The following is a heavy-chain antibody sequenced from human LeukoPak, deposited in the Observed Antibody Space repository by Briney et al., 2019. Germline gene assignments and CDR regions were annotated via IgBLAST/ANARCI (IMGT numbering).Heavy chain of an antibody. Sequence: SVKVSCKASGGTFSSYAISWVRQAPGQGLEWMGRIIPILGIANYAQKFQGRVTITADKSTSPAYMELSSLRSEDTAVYYCASETIYYDSSGYYSYGMDVWGQGTTVTVSS. CDR2: IIPILGIA. V-gene: IGHV1-69*04. J-gene: IGHJ6*02. CDR3: ASETIYYDSSGYYSYGMDV. D-gene: IGHD3-22*01. CDR1: GGTFSSYA.